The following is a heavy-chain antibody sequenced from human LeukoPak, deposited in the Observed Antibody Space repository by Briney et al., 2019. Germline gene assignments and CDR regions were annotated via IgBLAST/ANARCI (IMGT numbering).Heavy chain of an antibody. V-gene: IGHV1-24*01. CDR3: ATDGVMWFGEYIYTT. CDR2: FDPEDGET. Sequence: ASVRVSCKVSGYTLTELSMHWVRQAPGKGLEWMGGFDPEDGETIYAQKFQGRVTMTEDTSTDTAYMELSSLRSEDTAVYYCATDGVMWFGEYIYTTWGQGTLVTVSS. J-gene: IGHJ5*02. D-gene: IGHD3-10*01. CDR1: GYTLTELS.